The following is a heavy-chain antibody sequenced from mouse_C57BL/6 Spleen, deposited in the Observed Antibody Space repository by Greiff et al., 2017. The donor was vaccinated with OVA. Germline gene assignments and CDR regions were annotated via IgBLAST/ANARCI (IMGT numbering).Heavy chain of an antibody. CDR2: NSGGGGNT. D-gene: IGHD2-1*01. Sequence: EVKLVESGGGLVKPGGSLTLSCAASGFTFSSYTMSWVRQTPEKRLEWVATNSGGGGNTYYPDSVKGRLTISRDNTKNTLELQMSSMMSEDTALCYCGKDAYGNPYFDYWGQGTTLTVSS. V-gene: IGHV5-9*01. CDR1: GFTFSSYT. CDR3: GKDAYGNPYFDY. J-gene: IGHJ2*01.